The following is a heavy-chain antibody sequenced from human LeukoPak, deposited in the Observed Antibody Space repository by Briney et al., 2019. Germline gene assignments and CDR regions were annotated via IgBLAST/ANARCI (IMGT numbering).Heavy chain of an antibody. J-gene: IGHJ5*02. CDR2: MNPNSGNT. D-gene: IGHD4-17*01. CDR1: GYTFTSYD. V-gene: IGHV1-8*01. Sequence: GASVKVSCKASGYTFTSYDINWVRQATGQGLEWMGWMNPNSGNTGYAQKFQGRVTMTRNTSISTAYMELSSLRSEDTAVYYCARGHDYGDYSINWFDPWGQGTLVTVSS. CDR3: ARGHDYGDYSINWFDP.